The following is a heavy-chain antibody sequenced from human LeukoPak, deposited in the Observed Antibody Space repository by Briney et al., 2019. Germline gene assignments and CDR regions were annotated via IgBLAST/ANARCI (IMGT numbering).Heavy chain of an antibody. CDR1: GGTFSSYA. J-gene: IGHJ3*02. Sequence: SVKVSCKASGGTFSSYAISWVRQAPGQGLEWMGGIIPIFGTANYAQKFQGRVTITADESTSTAYMELSSLRSEDTAVYYCARDAAARIGAFDIRGQGTMVTVSS. CDR3: ARDAAARIGAFDI. D-gene: IGHD6-13*01. CDR2: IIPIFGTA. V-gene: IGHV1-69*01.